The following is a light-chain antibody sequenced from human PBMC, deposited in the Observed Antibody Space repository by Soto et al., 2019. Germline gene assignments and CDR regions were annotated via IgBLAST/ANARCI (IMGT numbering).Light chain of an antibody. J-gene: IGKJ4*01. CDR2: RAS. Sequence: IVLTQSPGTLSLSPWERATPSCRASQSVSSSYLAWYQQKPGQAPKVLIYRASSRATGIPDRFSGSGSGTDFTLTISRLEPEDFAVYYCQQYGSSPLTFGGGTKVDIK. CDR3: QQYGSSPLT. CDR1: QSVSSSY. V-gene: IGKV3-20*01.